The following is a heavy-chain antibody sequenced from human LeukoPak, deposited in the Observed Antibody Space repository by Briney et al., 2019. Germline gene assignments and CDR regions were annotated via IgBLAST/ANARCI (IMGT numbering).Heavy chain of an antibody. D-gene: IGHD6-13*01. Sequence: GGSLRLSCAASGFTFSRYWMSWVRQAPGKGLEWVANIKPDGSAKYYVDSVKGRFTISRDNAKNSLYLQMNSLRAEDTALYYCASPPVAAGGNVYFQHWGQGTLVTVCS. J-gene: IGHJ1*01. CDR3: ASPPVAAGGNVYFQH. CDR2: IKPDGSAK. V-gene: IGHV3-7*02. CDR1: GFTFSRYW.